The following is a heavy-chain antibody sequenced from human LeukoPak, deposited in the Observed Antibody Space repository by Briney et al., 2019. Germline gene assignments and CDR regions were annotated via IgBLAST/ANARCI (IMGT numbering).Heavy chain of an antibody. CDR3: ARGVLRFLEWLLPYMDV. CDR2: INPSGGST. Sequence: GASVKVSCKASGYTFTSYYMHWVRQAPGQGLEWMGIINPSGGSTSYAQKFQGRVTTTRDTSTSTVYMELSSLRSEDTAVYYCARGVLRFLEWLLPYMDVWGKGTTVTVSS. J-gene: IGHJ6*03. D-gene: IGHD3-3*01. V-gene: IGHV1-46*01. CDR1: GYTFTSYY.